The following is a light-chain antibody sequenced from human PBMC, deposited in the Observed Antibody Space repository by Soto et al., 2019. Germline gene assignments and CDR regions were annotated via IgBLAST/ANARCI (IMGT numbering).Light chain of an antibody. CDR3: SSYTSSSPTYV. J-gene: IGLJ1*01. CDR2: EVA. CDR1: NSDIGFYNY. Sequence: QSVLTQPASVSGSPGQSITISCTGTNSDIGFYNYVSWYQQHPGEAPKLIIYEVAKRPSGVSSRFSGSKSGNTASLTISGLQAEDEADYHCSSYTSSSPTYVSGNGTKVT. V-gene: IGLV2-14*01.